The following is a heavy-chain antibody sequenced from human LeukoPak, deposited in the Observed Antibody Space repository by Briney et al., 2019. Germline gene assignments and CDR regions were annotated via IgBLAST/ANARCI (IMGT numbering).Heavy chain of an antibody. J-gene: IGHJ6*02. CDR2: INPNSGGT. V-gene: IGHV1-2*02. CDR1: GYTFTGYY. D-gene: IGHD3-16*01. Sequence: ASVKVSCKASGYTFTGYYMHWVRQAPAQGLEWMGWINPNSGGTNYAQKFQGRVTMTRDTSISTAYMELSRLRSDDTAVYYCARDRGSEFGDSYYYGMDVWGQGTTVTVSS. CDR3: ARDRGSEFGDSYYYGMDV.